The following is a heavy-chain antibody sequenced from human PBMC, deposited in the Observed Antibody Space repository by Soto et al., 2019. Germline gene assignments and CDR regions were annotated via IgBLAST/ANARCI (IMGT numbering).Heavy chain of an antibody. Sequence: GGSVRHSVADSEFVVSSNYMSWIRQAPGKGLEWVSVIYSGGSTYYADSVKGRFTISRDNSKNTLYLQMNSLRAEDTAVYYCATIINYYYYGMDVWGQGTTVTVSS. J-gene: IGHJ6*02. CDR2: IYSGGST. CDR1: EFVVSSNY. V-gene: IGHV3-53*01. CDR3: ATIINYYYYGMDV.